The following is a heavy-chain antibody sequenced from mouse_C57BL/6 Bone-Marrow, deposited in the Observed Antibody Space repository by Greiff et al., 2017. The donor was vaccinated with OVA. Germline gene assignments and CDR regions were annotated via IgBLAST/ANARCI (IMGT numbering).Heavy chain of an antibody. Sequence: QVQLQQSGAELVRPGASVTLSCKASGYTFTDYEMHWVKQTPVPGLEWIGAIDPETGGTAYNQKFKGKALLTADKSSSTAYMELRSLTSEDSAVYYCTPIYYYGSSYRRYLDYWGQGTTLTVSS. CDR2: IDPETGGT. D-gene: IGHD1-1*01. V-gene: IGHV1-15*01. J-gene: IGHJ2*01. CDR3: TPIYYYGSSYRRYLDY. CDR1: GYTFTDYE.